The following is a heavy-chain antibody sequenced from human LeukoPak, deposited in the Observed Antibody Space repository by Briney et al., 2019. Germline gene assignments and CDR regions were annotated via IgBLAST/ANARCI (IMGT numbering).Heavy chain of an antibody. V-gene: IGHV4-30-2*01. CDR3: ARSWTKTGQGSSSGLGY. CDR1: GGSISSGGYS. CDR2: IYHSGST. Sequence: SETLSLTCAVSGGSISSGGYSWSWIRQPPGKGLEWIGYIYHSGSTYYNPSLKSRVTISVDRSKNQFSLKLSSVTAADTAVYYCARSWTKTGQGSSSGLGYWGQGTLVTVSS. D-gene: IGHD6-19*01. J-gene: IGHJ4*02.